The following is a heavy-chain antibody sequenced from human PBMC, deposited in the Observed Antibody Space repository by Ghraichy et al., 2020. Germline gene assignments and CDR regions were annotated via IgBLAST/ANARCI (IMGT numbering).Heavy chain of an antibody. CDR2: IYYSGST. J-gene: IGHJ5*02. CDR3: ARGGIYCSSTSGSRGPLWFDP. CDR1: GGSVSSGSYY. D-gene: IGHD2-2*01. Sequence: SETLSLTCTVSGGSVSSGSYYWSWIRQPPGKGLEWIGYIYYSGSTNYNPSLKSRVTISVDTSKNQFSLKLSSVTAADTAVYYCARGGIYCSSTSGSRGPLWFDPGGQGTLVTVSS. V-gene: IGHV4-61*01.